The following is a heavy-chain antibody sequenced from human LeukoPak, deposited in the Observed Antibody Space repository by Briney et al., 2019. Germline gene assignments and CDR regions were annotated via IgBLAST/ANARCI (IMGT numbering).Heavy chain of an antibody. CDR3: ARHTFARPFDS. D-gene: IGHD6-6*01. J-gene: IGHJ4*02. V-gene: IGHV4-59*08. CDR2: VYYTGDA. Sequence: SETLSLTCHVSDYSISSSYWSWVRQPPGKGLEWIGYVYYTGDANYNPSLKGRVIISLDTSKNQFSLKVSSVTAADTAVYYCARHTFARPFDSWGQGTLVTVSS. CDR1: DYSISSSY.